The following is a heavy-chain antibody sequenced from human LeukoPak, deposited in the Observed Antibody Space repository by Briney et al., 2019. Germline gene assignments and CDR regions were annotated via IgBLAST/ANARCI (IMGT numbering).Heavy chain of an antibody. CDR3: AKERATETRRLDY. V-gene: IGHV3-33*06. Sequence: GRSLRLSCAASGFTFSSYGMHWVRQAPGKGLEWVAVIWYDGSNKYYADSVKGRFTISRDNSKNTLYLQMNSLRPEDAAVYYCAKERATETRRLDYWGQGTLVTVSS. CDR2: IWYDGSNK. J-gene: IGHJ4*02. CDR1: GFTFSSYG.